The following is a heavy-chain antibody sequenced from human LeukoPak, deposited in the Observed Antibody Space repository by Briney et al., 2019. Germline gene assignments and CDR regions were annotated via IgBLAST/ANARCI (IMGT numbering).Heavy chain of an antibody. CDR3: ARDSYYGSASSHLDY. Sequence: PSETLSLTCTVSGDSISSHYWSWIRQSPGMGLEWIGYISYNGSTSYNPSLRSRVTISGDTSRNHFSLKLSSVTAADTALYYCARDSYYGSASSHLDYWGQGTLVTVSS. CDR1: GDSISSHY. D-gene: IGHD3-10*01. J-gene: IGHJ4*02. V-gene: IGHV4-59*11. CDR2: ISYNGST.